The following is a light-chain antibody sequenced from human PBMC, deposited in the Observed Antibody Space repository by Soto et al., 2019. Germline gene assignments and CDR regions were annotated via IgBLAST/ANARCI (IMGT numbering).Light chain of an antibody. V-gene: IGKV1-5*01. Sequence: IQLNLAPCTLLLYIPDLRTLTFRASQSISSWLAWYQQKPGKAPKLLISDASSLESAVPSRFSGSGSGTEFTLTISCLQPDDFATYYCQQYNRYRTFGQVTKAEIK. J-gene: IGKJ1*01. CDR3: QQYNRYRT. CDR2: DAS. CDR1: QSISSW.